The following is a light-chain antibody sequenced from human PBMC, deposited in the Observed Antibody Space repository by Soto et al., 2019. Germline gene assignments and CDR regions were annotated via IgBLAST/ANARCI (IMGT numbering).Light chain of an antibody. CDR3: HQYDNSPPT. V-gene: IGKV3-20*01. CDR2: GVS. Sequence: EIVLTQSPGTLSLYPGERATLSCRASQSVSRSYLAWYQQSPGQAPRLLIYGVSSRATGIPDRFSGSGSGTDFTLTISRLEPEDFAVYHCHQYDNSPPTFGQGTKVAI. CDR1: QSVSRSY. J-gene: IGKJ1*01.